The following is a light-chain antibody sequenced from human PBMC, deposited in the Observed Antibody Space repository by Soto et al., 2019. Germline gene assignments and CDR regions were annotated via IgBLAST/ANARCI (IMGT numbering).Light chain of an antibody. CDR2: WAS. CDR3: QQYYTTPWT. Sequence: IVMTQSPESLAVSLGERATINCRSSQSVLYSFSNKNNLAWYQQTPGQPPKLLIYWASARESGVPDRFSGSGTVTDFTLTIRSLQAEDVAVYDCQQYYTTPWTFGQGTKVEIK. V-gene: IGKV4-1*01. J-gene: IGKJ1*01. CDR1: QSVLYSFSNKNN.